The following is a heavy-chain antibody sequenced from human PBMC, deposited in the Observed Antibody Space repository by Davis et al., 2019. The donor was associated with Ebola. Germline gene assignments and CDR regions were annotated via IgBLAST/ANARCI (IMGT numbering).Heavy chain of an antibody. CDR2: ISSSGGST. V-gene: IGHV3-64D*06. Sequence: GESLKISCSASGFTFSSFAMHWVRQAPGKGLKYVSAISSSGGSTYYADSVKGRFTISRDSSNTLHLQMSSLRAEDTAVYYCARGNRFCSGDICANWFDPWGQGTLVTVSS. D-gene: IGHD2-15*01. CDR3: ARGNRFCSGDICANWFDP. CDR1: GFTFSSFA. J-gene: IGHJ5*02.